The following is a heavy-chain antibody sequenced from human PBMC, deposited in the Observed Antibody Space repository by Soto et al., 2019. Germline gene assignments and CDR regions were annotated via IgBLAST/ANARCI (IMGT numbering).Heavy chain of an antibody. D-gene: IGHD2-15*01. CDR3: AKAGCSGGTCYLYYFDY. CDR2: ISGRGGNT. Sequence: GGSLRLSCAASGFTFSNYAMSWVRQAPGKGLEWVPTISGRGGNTYYADSVKGRFTISRDNSRNTLYLQMDSLRVEDSAVYSCAKAGCSGGTCYLYYFDYWGQGALVTVSS. CDR1: GFTFSNYA. V-gene: IGHV3-23*01. J-gene: IGHJ4*02.